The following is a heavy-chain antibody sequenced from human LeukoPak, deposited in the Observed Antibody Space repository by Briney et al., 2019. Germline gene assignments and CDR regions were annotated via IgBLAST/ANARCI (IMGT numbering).Heavy chain of an antibody. Sequence: GGSLRLSCAASGFTFSSYWMSWVRQAPGKGLEWVANIKQDGSEKYYVDSVKGRFTISRDNAKNSLSLQMNSLRAEDTAAYYCARDHSSGWYFDYWGQGTLVTVSS. D-gene: IGHD6-19*01. CDR2: IKQDGSEK. V-gene: IGHV3-7*01. CDR1: GFTFSSYW. CDR3: ARDHSSGWYFDY. J-gene: IGHJ4*02.